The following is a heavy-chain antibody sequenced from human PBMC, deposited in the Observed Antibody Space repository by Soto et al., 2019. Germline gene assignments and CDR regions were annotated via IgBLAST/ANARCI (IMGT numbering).Heavy chain of an antibody. J-gene: IGHJ6*02. CDR2: IYYSGST. D-gene: IGHD3-3*01. CDR3: ARAGGDFGVVITDYYYYGMDV. CDR1: GGSISSGGYC. Sequence: SETLSLTCTVSGGSISSGGYCWSWIRQHPGKGLEWIGYIYYSGSTYYNPSLKSRVTISVDTSKNQFSLKMSSVTAADTAVYYCARAGGDFGVVITDYYYYGMDVWGQGTTVTVSS. V-gene: IGHV4-31*03.